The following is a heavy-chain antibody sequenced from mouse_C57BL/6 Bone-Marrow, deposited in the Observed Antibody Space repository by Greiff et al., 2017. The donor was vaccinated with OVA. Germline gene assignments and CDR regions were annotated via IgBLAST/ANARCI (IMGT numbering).Heavy chain of an antibody. CDR3: ARRGSSLCCYAMDY. D-gene: IGHD1-1*01. CDR2: INPYNGGT. CDR1: GYTFTDYY. Sequence: EVQLQQSGPVLVKPGASVKMSCKASGYTFTDYYMNWVKQSHGKSLEWIGVINPYNGGTSYNQKFKGKATLTVDKSSSTAYMELNSLTSEDSAVYYGARRGSSLCCYAMDYWGQGTPVTVSA. J-gene: IGHJ4*01. V-gene: IGHV1-19*01.